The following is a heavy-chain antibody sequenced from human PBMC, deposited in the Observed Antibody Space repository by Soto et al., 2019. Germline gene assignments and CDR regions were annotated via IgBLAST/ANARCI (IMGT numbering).Heavy chain of an antibody. CDR3: ARVRYGSGNYFDY. J-gene: IGHJ4*02. V-gene: IGHV3-73*01. D-gene: IGHD3-10*01. CDR2: IRSKANKYAT. CDR1: VFTFSASA. Sequence: GGSLRLSCAASVFTFSASAIQWVRQAPGKGLEWVGRIRSKANKYATAYVASVQGRFTISRDDSKNTTYLQMNSLKTEDTAVYYCARVRYGSGNYFDYWGQGTPVTVSS.